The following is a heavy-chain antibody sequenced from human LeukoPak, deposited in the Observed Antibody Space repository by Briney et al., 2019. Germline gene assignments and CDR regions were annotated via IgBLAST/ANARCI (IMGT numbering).Heavy chain of an antibody. V-gene: IGHV4-59*08. CDR1: GGSISIYY. D-gene: IGHD3-22*01. CDR3: ARSIGYYYPFDF. CDR2: IYYSGNT. Sequence: SETLSLTCTVSGGSISIYYWSWIRQAPGKGLEWIGNIYYSGNTTYNPSLKSRVTMSVDTSQTQFSLKMNSVTAADTAVYYCARSIGYYYPFDFWGQGTLVTVSS. J-gene: IGHJ4*02.